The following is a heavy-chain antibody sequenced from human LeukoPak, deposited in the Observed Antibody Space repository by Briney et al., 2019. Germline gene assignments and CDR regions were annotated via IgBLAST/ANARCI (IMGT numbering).Heavy chain of an antibody. CDR1: GFTFSSYG. V-gene: IGHV3-30*18. D-gene: IGHD4-23*01. J-gene: IGHJ4*02. Sequence: PGRSLRLSCAASGFTFSSYGMHWVRQAPGKGLEWVAAISYDGSNKYYADSVKGRFTISRDNSKNTLYLQMNSLRAEDTAVYYCAKDTVAWWGQGTLVTVSS. CDR3: AKDTVAW. CDR2: ISYDGSNK.